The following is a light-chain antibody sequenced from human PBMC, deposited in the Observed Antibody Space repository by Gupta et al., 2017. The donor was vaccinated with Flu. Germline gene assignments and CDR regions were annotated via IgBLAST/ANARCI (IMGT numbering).Light chain of an antibody. Sequence: VLTQSQLPLPVTPGEPASISCRSSQSLLHNNGYNYLDWYLQKPGQSPQLLIYLGSNRASGVPDRFSGSGSGTDFTLKISRVEAEDVGVYYCMQALQTPRTFGQGTKVEI. V-gene: IGKV2-28*01. CDR1: QSLLHNNGYNY. CDR2: LGS. CDR3: MQALQTPRT. J-gene: IGKJ1*01.